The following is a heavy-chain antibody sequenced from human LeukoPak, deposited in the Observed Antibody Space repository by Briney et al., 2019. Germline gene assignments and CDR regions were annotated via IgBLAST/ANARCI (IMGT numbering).Heavy chain of an antibody. D-gene: IGHD2-2*01. CDR2: IYTSGST. Sequence: SETLSLTCTVSGGPISSYYWSWIRQPAGKGLEWIGRIYTSGSTNYNPSLKSRVTMSVDTSKNQFSLKLSSVTAADTAVYYCARDLRPAAMQYWFDPWGQGTLVTVSS. V-gene: IGHV4-4*07. CDR3: ARDLRPAAMQYWFDP. J-gene: IGHJ5*02. CDR1: GGPISSYY.